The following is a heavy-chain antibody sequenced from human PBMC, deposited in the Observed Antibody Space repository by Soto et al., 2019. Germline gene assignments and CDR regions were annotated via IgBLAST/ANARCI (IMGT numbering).Heavy chain of an antibody. V-gene: IGHV1-3*01. CDR3: ARGMYSSGWYSPIGY. CDR2: INAGNGNT. D-gene: IGHD6-19*01. J-gene: IGHJ4*02. Sequence: ASVQVSCKASGYTFTSYSMHWVREAPGQRLEWMGWINAGNGNTKYSQKFQGRVTITRDTSASTAYMELSSLRSEDTAVYYCARGMYSSGWYSPIGYWGQGTLVTV. CDR1: GYTFTSYS.